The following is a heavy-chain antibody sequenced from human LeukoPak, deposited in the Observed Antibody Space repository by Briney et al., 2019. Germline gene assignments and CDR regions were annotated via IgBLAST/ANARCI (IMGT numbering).Heavy chain of an antibody. V-gene: IGHV1-69*13. D-gene: IGHD2-15*01. CDR1: GGTFSSYA. Sequence: ASVKVSCKASGGTFSSYAISWVRQAPGQGLEWMGGIIPIFGTANYAQKFQGRVTITADESTSTAYMELSSLRSEDTAVYYCARDGLTTPASYYYMDVWGKGTTVTVSS. CDR2: IIPIFGTA. J-gene: IGHJ6*03. CDR3: ARDGLTTPASYYYMDV.